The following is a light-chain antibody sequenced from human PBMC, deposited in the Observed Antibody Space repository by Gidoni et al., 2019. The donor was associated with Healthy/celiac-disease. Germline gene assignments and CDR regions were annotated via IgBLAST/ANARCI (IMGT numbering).Light chain of an antibody. CDR3: CSYAGSSTFNWV. J-gene: IGLJ3*02. CDR2: EVS. Sequence: SALTQPASVSGSPGQSITMYCTGTSSDVGRYNLVSWYQQHPGKAPKLMIYEVSKRPSGLSNRFSGSNSGNTASLTISGLQAEDEADYYCCSYAGSSTFNWVFGGGTKLTVL. CDR1: SSDVGRYNL. V-gene: IGLV2-23*02.